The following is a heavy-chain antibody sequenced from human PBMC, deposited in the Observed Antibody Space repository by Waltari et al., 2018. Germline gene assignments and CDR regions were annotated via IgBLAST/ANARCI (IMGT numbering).Heavy chain of an antibody. D-gene: IGHD3-22*01. J-gene: IGHJ5*02. CDR2: MNPNSVNT. CDR3: ARAGSGYSAYNWFDP. Sequence: QVQLVQSGAEVKKPGASVKVSCKASGYTFTSYDINWVQPATGQGLEWMGWMNPNSVNTGKARKCQGRVTMTRNTSRSTAYMALVSLRSEDTAVYYWARAGSGYSAYNWFDPWGQGTLVTVSS. V-gene: IGHV1-8*01. CDR1: GYTFTSYD.